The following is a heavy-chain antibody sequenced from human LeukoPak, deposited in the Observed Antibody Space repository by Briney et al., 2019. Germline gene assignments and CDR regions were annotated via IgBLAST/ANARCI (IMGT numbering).Heavy chain of an antibody. CDR2: IYYSGST. CDR3: ARVLAPAYGSGSYYFDY. Sequence: SETLSLTCTVSGGSISSGGYYWSWIRQYPGKGLEWIGYIYYSGSTYYNPSLKSRVTISVDTSKNQFSLKLSSVTAADTAVYYCARVLAPAYGSGSYYFDYWGQGTLVTVSS. J-gene: IGHJ4*02. V-gene: IGHV4-31*03. CDR1: GGSISSGGYY. D-gene: IGHD3-10*01.